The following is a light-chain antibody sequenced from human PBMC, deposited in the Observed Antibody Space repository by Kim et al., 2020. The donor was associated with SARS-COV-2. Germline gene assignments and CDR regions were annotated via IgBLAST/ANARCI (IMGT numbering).Light chain of an antibody. Sequence: SYELTQPPSVSVAPGKTARITCGGNNIGSKFVHWCQQKPGQAPVLVIYYDSDRPSGIPERFSGSNSGNTATLTISSVEAGDEADYYCQVWDSTSDHVVFGGGTQLTVL. CDR2: YDS. CDR1: NIGSKF. J-gene: IGLJ2*01. V-gene: IGLV3-21*04. CDR3: QVWDSTSDHVV.